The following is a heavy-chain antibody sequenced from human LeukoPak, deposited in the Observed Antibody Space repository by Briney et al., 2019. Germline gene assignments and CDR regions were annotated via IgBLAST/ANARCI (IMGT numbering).Heavy chain of an antibody. J-gene: IGHJ2*01. D-gene: IGHD3-22*01. Sequence: SETLSLTCTVSGGSFSSYYWSWIRQPPGEGLEWMGYIYYSGSTNYNPSLKSRVTISVDTSTNQLSLKLSSVTAADTAVYYCARVVNDSSGYYYRYFDLWGRGTLVTVSS. V-gene: IGHV4-59*01. CDR1: GGSFSSYY. CDR2: IYYSGST. CDR3: ARVVNDSSGYYYRYFDL.